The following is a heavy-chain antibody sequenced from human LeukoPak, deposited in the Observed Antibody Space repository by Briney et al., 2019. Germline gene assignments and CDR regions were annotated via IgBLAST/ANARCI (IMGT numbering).Heavy chain of an antibody. CDR2: IRYNGNNQ. V-gene: IGHV3-30*02. CDR1: GFTFNNYG. CDR3: ARGSNSSGWYWVLGAFDI. D-gene: IGHD6-19*01. Sequence: GGSLRLSCAASGFTFNNYGMHWVRQAPGKGLEWVAFIRYNGNNQYYADSVKGRFTISRDNSKNTLYLQMNSLRAEDTAVYYCARGSNSSGWYWVLGAFDIWGQGTMVTVSS. J-gene: IGHJ3*02.